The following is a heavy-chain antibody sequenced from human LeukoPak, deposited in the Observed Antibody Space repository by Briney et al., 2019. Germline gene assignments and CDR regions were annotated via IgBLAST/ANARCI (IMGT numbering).Heavy chain of an antibody. D-gene: IGHD6-13*01. CDR2: IIPYSGNT. J-gene: IGHJ4*02. Sequence: ASVKVSCKASGYTFHNYGISWVRQAPGQGLEWMGWIIPYSGNTDYTERLQGRVTMTTDTSTTTAFMELRSLRSDDTAVYYCARTSGVSAAGSPYYFDYWGQGTLVTVSS. CDR1: GYTFHNYG. V-gene: IGHV1-18*01. CDR3: ARTSGVSAAGSPYYFDY.